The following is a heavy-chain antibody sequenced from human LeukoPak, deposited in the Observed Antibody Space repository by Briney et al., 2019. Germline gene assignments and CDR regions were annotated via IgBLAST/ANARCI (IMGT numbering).Heavy chain of an antibody. J-gene: IGHJ4*02. CDR1: RYTFTSYD. V-gene: IGHV1-8*01. CDR3: ARLSQTPDYYTLGGYYYLGY. CDR2: MNPNTGRT. D-gene: IGHD3-10*01. Sequence: VASVKLSSTASRYTFTSYDINWVREAAGHGLEWMGWMNPNTGRTGYAQKFQGRITMTRDTSINTAYMELTNLRSEDTAIYYCARLSQTPDYYTLGGYYYLGYWGQGTPVTVSS.